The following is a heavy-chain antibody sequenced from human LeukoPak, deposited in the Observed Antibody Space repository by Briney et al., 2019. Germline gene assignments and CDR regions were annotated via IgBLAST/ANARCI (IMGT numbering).Heavy chain of an antibody. Sequence: GGSLRLSCAASGFTFSSYWMSWVRQAPGKGLEWVANIKQDGSEKYYVDSVKGRFTISRDNAKNSLYLQMNSLRAEDTAVYYCARERNSGYDWYFDYWGQRTLVTVSS. CDR2: IKQDGSEK. D-gene: IGHD5-12*01. J-gene: IGHJ4*02. CDR1: GFTFSSYW. V-gene: IGHV3-7*01. CDR3: ARERNSGYDWYFDY.